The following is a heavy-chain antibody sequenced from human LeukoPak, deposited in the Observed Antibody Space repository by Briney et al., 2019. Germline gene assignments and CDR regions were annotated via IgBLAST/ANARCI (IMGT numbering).Heavy chain of an antibody. J-gene: IGHJ4*02. CDR3: AKDFLRYYDFWSGFDY. CDR2: IYSSGEI. V-gene: IGHV3-66*03. Sequence: PGGSLRLSCAASGFSVGDNYMSWVRQAPGKGLEWVSVIYSSGEIYYIESVKGRFTISRDNSKNTLYLQMNSLRAEDTAVYYCAKDFLRYYDFWSGFDYWGQGTLVTVSS. CDR1: GFSVGDNY. D-gene: IGHD3-3*01.